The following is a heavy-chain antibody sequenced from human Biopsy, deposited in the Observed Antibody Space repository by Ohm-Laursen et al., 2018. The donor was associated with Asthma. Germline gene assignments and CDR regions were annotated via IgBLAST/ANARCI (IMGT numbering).Heavy chain of an antibody. D-gene: IGHD3-22*01. V-gene: IGHV3-9*01. J-gene: IGHJ4*01. Sequence: SLRLSCAAAGFSFDDCAMHWVRQAPGKGLEWVSSISWNSGNIDYAVSVKGRFTISRDNAKNSLYLQMQSLRPEDTAFYYCAKPADYYDSTDYLDFWGRGTLVTVSS. CDR2: ISWNSGNI. CDR3: AKPADYYDSTDYLDF. CDR1: GFSFDDCA.